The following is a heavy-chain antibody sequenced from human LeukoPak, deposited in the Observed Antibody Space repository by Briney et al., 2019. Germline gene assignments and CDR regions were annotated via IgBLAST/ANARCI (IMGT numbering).Heavy chain of an antibody. CDR1: GGSISSSSYY. D-gene: IGHD1-14*01. Sequence: SETLSLTCTVSGGSISSSSYYWGWIRQPPGKGLEWIGSIYYSGSTYYNPSLKSRVTISVDTSKNQFSLKLSSVTAADTAVYYCARGRKDFQHWGQGTLVTVSS. J-gene: IGHJ1*01. CDR3: ARGRKDFQH. CDR2: IYYSGST. V-gene: IGHV4-39*07.